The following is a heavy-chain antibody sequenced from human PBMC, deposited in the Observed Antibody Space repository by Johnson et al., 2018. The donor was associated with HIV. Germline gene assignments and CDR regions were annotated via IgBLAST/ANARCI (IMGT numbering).Heavy chain of an antibody. CDR2: IYWTGGRT. CDR1: GFSFDDYD. V-gene: IGHV3-20*04. CDR3: AKDKDAFDI. Sequence: VQLVESGGGVVRPGGSLRLSCAASGFSFDDYDMSWVRQAPGKGLEWVSGIYWTGGRTSYADSVKGRFTISRDNSKNTLYLQMNSLRAEDTAVYYCAKDKDAFDIWGQGTMVTVSS. J-gene: IGHJ3*02.